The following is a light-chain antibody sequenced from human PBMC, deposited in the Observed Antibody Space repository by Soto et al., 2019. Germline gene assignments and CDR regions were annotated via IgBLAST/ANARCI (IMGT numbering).Light chain of an antibody. CDR2: KAS. CDR3: QLCDSYWT. CDR1: QSISTS. V-gene: IGKV1-5*03. Sequence: DIQMTQSPSTLSASVGDRVTITCRASQSISTSLAWYQQKPGKAPKVLIYKASSLESGVPSRFSGSGSGTEFTLTISSLQPDDFATYYCQLCDSYWTFGQGTKVEIK. J-gene: IGKJ1*01.